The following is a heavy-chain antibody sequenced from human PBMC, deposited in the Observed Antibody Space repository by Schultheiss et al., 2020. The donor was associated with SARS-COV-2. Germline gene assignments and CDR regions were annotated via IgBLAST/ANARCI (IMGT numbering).Heavy chain of an antibody. CDR3: AKDGGFTSGRIGAFDI. CDR2: ITSSSGYI. V-gene: IGHV3-21*01. Sequence: GGSLRLSCSASGFTFRSYSMNWVRQTPGKGLEWVSSITSSSGYIFYADSVKGRFTISRDNAQNSLFLQMNSLRADDTAIYYCAKDGGFTSGRIGAFDIWGQGTMVTVSS. J-gene: IGHJ3*02. D-gene: IGHD3-10*01. CDR1: GFTFRSYS.